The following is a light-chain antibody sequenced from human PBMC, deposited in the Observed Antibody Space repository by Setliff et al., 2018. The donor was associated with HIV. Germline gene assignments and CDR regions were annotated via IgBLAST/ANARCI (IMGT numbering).Light chain of an antibody. CDR2: EVS. CDR3: CSYAGSYSFFV. CDR1: SSDVGTYNY. Sequence: QSVLAQPRSVSGSPGQSVTISCTGTSSDVGTYNYVSWYQQRPGKAPKLMIFEVSKRPSGVPDRFSGSKSGNTASLTISGLQAEDEADYYCCSYAGSYSFFVFGSGTKVTVL. V-gene: IGLV2-11*01. J-gene: IGLJ1*01.